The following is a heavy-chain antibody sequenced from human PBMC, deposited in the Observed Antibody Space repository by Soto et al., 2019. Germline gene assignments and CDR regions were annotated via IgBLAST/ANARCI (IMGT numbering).Heavy chain of an antibody. V-gene: IGHV3-7*01. J-gene: IGHJ4*02. CDR1: GFTFSSYW. CDR3: ARERRWFGELQPMSY. Sequence: EVQLVESGGGLVQPGGSLRLSCAASGFTFSSYWMSWVRQAPGKGLEWVANIKQDGSEKYYVDSVKGRFTISRDNAKNSLYLQMNSLRAEDTAVYYCARERRWFGELQPMSYWGQGTLVTVSS. CDR2: IKQDGSEK. D-gene: IGHD3-10*01.